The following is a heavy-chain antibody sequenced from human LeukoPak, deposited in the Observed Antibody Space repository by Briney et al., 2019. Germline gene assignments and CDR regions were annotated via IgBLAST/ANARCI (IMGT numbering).Heavy chain of an antibody. J-gene: IGHJ4*02. CDR1: GFTVSGNY. V-gene: IGHV3-53*01. CDR3: ARGGYDSGSYYKGPLYYFDY. CDR2: IYSGGTT. D-gene: IGHD3-10*01. Sequence: GGSLRLSCAVSGFTVSGNYMSWVRQAPGKGLEWVSLIYSGGTTYYADSVKGRFTISRDNSKNTLYLQMNSLRAEDTAVYYCARGGYDSGSYYKGPLYYFDYWGQGTLVTVSS.